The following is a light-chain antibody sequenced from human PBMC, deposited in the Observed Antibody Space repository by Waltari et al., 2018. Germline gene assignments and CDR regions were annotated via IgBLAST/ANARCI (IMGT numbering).Light chain of an antibody. Sequence: QSALTQPASVSGSPGQSITISCTGTSSDVGGYNYVSWYQQHPGKAPKLMIYDVSNRPSGVSTRFSGSKSGNTASLTSSGLQAEDEADYYCSSYTSSSTPVVFGGGTKLTVL. CDR3: SSYTSSSTPVV. J-gene: IGLJ2*01. CDR1: SSDVGGYNY. V-gene: IGLV2-14*03. CDR2: DVS.